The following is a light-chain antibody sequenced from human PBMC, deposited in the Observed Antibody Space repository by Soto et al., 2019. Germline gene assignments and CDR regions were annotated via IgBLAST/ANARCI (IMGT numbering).Light chain of an antibody. Sequence: EIVLTQSPGTLSLSPGERATLSCRASQRVSSGYLAWYQQKPGQTPRLLIYGASGRATGIPDRFSGSGSGTDFTLTISRLEPEDFAVYYCQQYHTSVRTFGQGTKVDIK. CDR2: GAS. J-gene: IGKJ1*01. CDR3: QQYHTSVRT. V-gene: IGKV3-20*01. CDR1: QRVSSGY.